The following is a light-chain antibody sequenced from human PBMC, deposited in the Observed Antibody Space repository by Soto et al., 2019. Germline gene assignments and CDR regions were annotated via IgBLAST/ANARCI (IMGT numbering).Light chain of an antibody. CDR1: QALNTR. V-gene: IGKV3D-11*01. Sequence: EIVLTESPATLPAFPGDRVTLSCRASQALNTRLAWYQHKPGQAPRLLIYLTSNRAAGVPSRFSAWGSETDFTLTFSVVQPEDFAVYYCHQRQSWPRTFGQGTKVDIK. J-gene: IGKJ1*01. CDR2: LTS. CDR3: HQRQSWPRT.